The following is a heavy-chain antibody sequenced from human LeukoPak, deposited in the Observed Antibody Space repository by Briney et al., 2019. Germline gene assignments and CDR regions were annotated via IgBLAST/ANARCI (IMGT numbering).Heavy chain of an antibody. CDR1: GYTFTGYY. CDR3: ARTWYCSSTSCPDAFDI. D-gene: IGHD2-2*01. J-gene: IGHJ3*02. Sequence: ASVKVSCKASGYTFTGYYMHWVRQAPGQGLEWMGWINPNSGGTNYAQKFQGRVTMTRDTSISTAYMELSRLRSDDTAVYYCARTWYCSSTSCPDAFDIWGQGTMVTVSS. V-gene: IGHV1-2*02. CDR2: INPNSGGT.